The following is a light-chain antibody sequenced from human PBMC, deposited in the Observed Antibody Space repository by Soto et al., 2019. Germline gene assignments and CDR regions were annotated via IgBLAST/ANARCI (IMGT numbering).Light chain of an antibody. CDR1: QNIRNY. Sequence: DIQITQSPSSLSASLGDIVSITFRASQNIRNYLNWYQQKPGKAPRVLIYGAASLQSGVPSRFSGSGSGTNFSLTINSLQPEDYATYYCQQSYNIQALTFGGGTKVDNK. CDR3: QQSYNIQALT. V-gene: IGKV1-39*01. CDR2: GAA. J-gene: IGKJ4*01.